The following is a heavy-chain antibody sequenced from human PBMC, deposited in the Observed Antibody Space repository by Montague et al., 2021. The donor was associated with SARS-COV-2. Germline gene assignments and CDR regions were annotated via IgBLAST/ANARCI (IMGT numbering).Heavy chain of an antibody. CDR3: ARDGGIGDSGSNTWSYYYGMDV. CDR2: IYTSGST. Sequence: TLSLTCTVSGGSISSGSYYWSWIRQPAGKGLEWIGRIYTSGSTNYNPSLKSRVTISVDTSKNQFFLKLSSVTAADTAVYYCARDGGIGDSGSNTWSYYYGMDVWGQGTTVTVSS. V-gene: IGHV4-61*02. J-gene: IGHJ6*02. D-gene: IGHD3-22*01. CDR1: GGSISSGSYY.